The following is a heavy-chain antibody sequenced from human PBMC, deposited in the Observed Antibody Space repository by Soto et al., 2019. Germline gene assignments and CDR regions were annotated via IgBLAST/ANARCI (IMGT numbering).Heavy chain of an antibody. CDR1: GGSFSGHY. D-gene: IGHD3-16*01. CDR2: INHSGST. Sequence: PSETLSLTCAVYGGSFSGHYWSWIRQPPGKGLEWIGEINHSGSTNYNPSLKSRVTISVDTSKNQFSLKLSSVTAADTAVYYCAIGFFVYDAAGTEVYFVSWGQGIPVTVSP. CDR3: AIGFFVYDAAGTEVYFVS. V-gene: IGHV4-34*01. J-gene: IGHJ4*01.